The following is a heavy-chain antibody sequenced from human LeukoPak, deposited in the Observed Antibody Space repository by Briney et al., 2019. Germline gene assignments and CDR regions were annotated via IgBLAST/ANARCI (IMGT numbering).Heavy chain of an antibody. Sequence: VASVKVSCKASGYTFTGYYMHWVRQAPGQGLEWMGWINPNSGGTNYAQKFQGRVTMTRGTSISTAYMELSRLRSDDTAVYYRASHQPYYCSGGSCYSNYYYYYMDVWGKGTTVTVSS. D-gene: IGHD2-15*01. J-gene: IGHJ6*03. CDR2: INPNSGGT. CDR3: ASHQPYYCSGGSCYSNYYYYYMDV. CDR1: GYTFTGYY. V-gene: IGHV1-2*02.